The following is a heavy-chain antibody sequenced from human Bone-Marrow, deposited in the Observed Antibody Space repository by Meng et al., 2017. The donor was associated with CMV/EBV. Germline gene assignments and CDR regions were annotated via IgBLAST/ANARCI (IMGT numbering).Heavy chain of an antibody. CDR1: GFTFSNYG. V-gene: IGHV3-33*06. CDR3: AKRGIFGVYIMDV. J-gene: IGHJ6*02. Sequence: GGSLRRSCAASGFTFSNYGMHWVRQAPGKGLEWVAVIWYDGSNKYYADSVKGRFTISRDNSQNTVYLQMNSLRAEDTAVYYCAKRGIFGVYIMDVWGRGTTVTVSS. CDR2: IWYDGSNK. D-gene: IGHD3-3*01.